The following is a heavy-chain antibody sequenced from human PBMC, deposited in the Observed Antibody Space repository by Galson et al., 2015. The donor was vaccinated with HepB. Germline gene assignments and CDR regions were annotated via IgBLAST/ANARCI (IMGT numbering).Heavy chain of an antibody. Sequence: SLRLSCAASGFTFSSYAMSWVRQAPGKGLEWVSAISGSGGSTYYADSVKGRFTISRDNSKNTLYLQMNSLRAEDTAVYYCAKYPFSVVVVAANWFDPWGQGTLVTVSS. CDR1: GFTFSSYA. D-gene: IGHD2-15*01. V-gene: IGHV3-23*01. CDR2: ISGSGGST. J-gene: IGHJ5*02. CDR3: AKYPFSVVVVAANWFDP.